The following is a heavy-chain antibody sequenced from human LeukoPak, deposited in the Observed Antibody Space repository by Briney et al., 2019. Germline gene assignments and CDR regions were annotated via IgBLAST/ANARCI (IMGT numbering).Heavy chain of an antibody. V-gene: IGHV3-23*01. CDR2: IGEEKSGGWT. J-gene: IGHJ4*02. CDR1: GFTLSNYP. CDR3: AKAGVISGWDY. Sequence: PGGSLRLSCAASGFTLSNYPMGWVRQAPVKGLEWLSAIGEEKSGGWTKPADSVKGRFTISRDNSENTLYLQMDSLTVEDTAVYYCAKAGVISGWDYWGQGVLVTVSS. D-gene: IGHD3-3*02.